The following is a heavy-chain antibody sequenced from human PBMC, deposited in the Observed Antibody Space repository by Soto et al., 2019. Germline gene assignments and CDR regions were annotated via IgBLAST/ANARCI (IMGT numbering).Heavy chain of an antibody. J-gene: IGHJ3*01. V-gene: IGHV2-5*01. CDR3: ARGLATLPVFAFDV. CDR2: IYWNDDK. CDR1: GISLSTSGVG. D-gene: IGHD6-6*01. Sequence: SGPTLVNPTQTLTLTCSLSGISLSTSGVGLGWIRQTPGKALEWLALIYWNDDKHYSPSLKSRLTITKDASKNQAVLTMTNMDPVDTATYYCARGLATLPVFAFDVWGQGTVVTVSS.